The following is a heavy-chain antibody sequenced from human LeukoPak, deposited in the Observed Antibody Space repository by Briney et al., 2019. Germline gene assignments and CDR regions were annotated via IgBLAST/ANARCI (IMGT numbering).Heavy chain of an antibody. J-gene: IGHJ3*02. CDR1: GYTFTSYG. CDR2: ISAYNGNT. V-gene: IGHV1-18*01. CDR3: ARDVNWNYVMYAFDI. D-gene: IGHD1-7*01. Sequence: ASVKVSCKASGYTFTSYGISWVRQAPGQGLEWMGCISAYNGNTNYAQKLQGRVTMTTDTSTSTAYMELRSLRSDDTAVYYCARDVNWNYVMYAFDIWGQGTMVTVSS.